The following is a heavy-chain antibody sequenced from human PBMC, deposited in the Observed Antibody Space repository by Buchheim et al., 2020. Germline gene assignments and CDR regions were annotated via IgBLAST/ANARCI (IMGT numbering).Heavy chain of an antibody. J-gene: IGHJ5*01. CDR1: GGSVSSGSYY. D-gene: IGHD6-13*01. CDR2: VYYSGST. Sequence: QVQLQESGPGLVKPSETLSLTCTVSGGSVSSGSYYWSWIRQPPGKGLEWIGYVYYSGSTNYNPSLKSRLTISVDTSKKQFSLRLSSVTAADTAVYYCARGLRSSSWFDYWGQGTL. V-gene: IGHV4-61*01. CDR3: ARGLRSSSWFDY.